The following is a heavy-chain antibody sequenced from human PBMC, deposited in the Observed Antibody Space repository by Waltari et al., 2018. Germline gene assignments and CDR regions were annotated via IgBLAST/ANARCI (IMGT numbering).Heavy chain of an antibody. CDR2: ITVGSGMV. V-gene: IGHV3-48*02. CDR3: ARAAACDD. D-gene: IGHD6-25*01. J-gene: IGHJ4*02. CDR1: GFTFSNNY. Sequence: EVQLVESGGDMVQTGESVRLSCAASGFTFSNNYLKWVRQAPGKGLEWLAHITVGSGMVSYAASVNRRFTMSRVNATNPLYPQVESLRDADTSVDYCARAAACDDWGQGTLFTVSS.